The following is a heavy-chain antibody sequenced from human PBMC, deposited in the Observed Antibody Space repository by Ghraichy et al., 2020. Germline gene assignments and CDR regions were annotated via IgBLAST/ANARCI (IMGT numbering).Heavy chain of an antibody. D-gene: IGHD2-2*02. J-gene: IGHJ6*02. CDR1: GFTFSSYS. CDR2: ISSSSSTI. CDR3: ARGNARCSSTSCYTSGMDV. Sequence: GESLRLSCAASGFTFSSYSMNWVRQAPGKGLEWVSYISSSSSTIYYADSVKGRFTISRDNAKNSLYLQMNSLRAEDTAVYYCARGNARCSSTSCYTSGMDVWGQGTTVTVSS. V-gene: IGHV3-48*01.